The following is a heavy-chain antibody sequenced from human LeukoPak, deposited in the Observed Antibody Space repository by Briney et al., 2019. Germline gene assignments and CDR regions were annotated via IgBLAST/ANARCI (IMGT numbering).Heavy chain of an antibody. CDR2: IYTSGST. CDR1: GRSISSGSYY. D-gene: IGHD6-19*01. CDR3: ARESSSGWYGYYFDY. V-gene: IGHV4-61*02. J-gene: IGHJ4*02. Sequence: SETLSLTCTVSGRSISSGSYYWSWIRQPAGKGLEWIGRIYTSGSTNYNPSLKSRVTISVDTSKNQFSLKLSSVTAADTAVYYCARESSSGWYGYYFDYWGQGTLVTVSS.